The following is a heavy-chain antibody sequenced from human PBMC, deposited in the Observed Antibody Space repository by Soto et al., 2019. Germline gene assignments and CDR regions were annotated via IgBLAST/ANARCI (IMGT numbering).Heavy chain of an antibody. CDR1: GGSINYNSYH. CDR2: IFYTGTT. D-gene: IGHD2-2*01. V-gene: IGHV4-39*02. CDR3: ARLVVVAPVANV. J-gene: IGHJ4*02. Sequence: SETLSLTCSVSGGSINYNSYHLGWIRQPPGQGLEWIGSIFYTGTTFYNPSLDSRVTMSVDTSKNSFSLHLTSVTAADTAVYFCARLVVVAPVANVWGQGTLVTVSS.